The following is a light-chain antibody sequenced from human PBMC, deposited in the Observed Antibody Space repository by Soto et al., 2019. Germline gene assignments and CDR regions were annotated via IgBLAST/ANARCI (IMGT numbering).Light chain of an antibody. CDR3: RQYNVYPLT. Sequence: DIQMTQSPSTLSASVGDTVTITCRASQNINRWLAWYQQKPGKAPKLLIHKASTLESGGPSRFSGSASGTEFTLIISSLHHDDFAGYFCRQYNVYPLTFGGGTKVEIK. V-gene: IGKV1-5*03. CDR2: KAS. CDR1: QNINRW. J-gene: IGKJ4*02.